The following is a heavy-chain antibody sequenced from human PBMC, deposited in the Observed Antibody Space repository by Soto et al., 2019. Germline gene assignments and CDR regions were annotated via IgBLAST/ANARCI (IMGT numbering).Heavy chain of an antibody. CDR1: GGTFSSYA. CDR2: IIPILGTA. Sequence: ASVKVSCKASGGTFSSYAISWVRQAPGQGLEWMGGIIPILGTANYAQKFQGRVTITADESTSTAYMELSSLRSEDTAVYYCARAGPWDDYGDYVYFQHWGQGTLVTVSS. V-gene: IGHV1-69*13. CDR3: ARAGPWDDYGDYVYFQH. J-gene: IGHJ1*01. D-gene: IGHD4-17*01.